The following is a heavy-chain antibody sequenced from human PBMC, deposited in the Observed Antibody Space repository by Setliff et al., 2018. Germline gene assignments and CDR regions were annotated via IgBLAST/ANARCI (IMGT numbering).Heavy chain of an antibody. J-gene: IGHJ5*02. Sequence: GGSLRLSCEVSGFTFSSYWMTWVRQAPGKGLEWVANINQEGIEKYYVDSVKGRFTISRDNAKSSLYLQMNSLRAEDTAVYYCARDLIRGAPNWFDPWGQGTLVTVSS. CDR3: ARDLIRGAPNWFDP. D-gene: IGHD3-10*01. CDR1: GFTFSSYW. V-gene: IGHV3-7*01. CDR2: INQEGIEK.